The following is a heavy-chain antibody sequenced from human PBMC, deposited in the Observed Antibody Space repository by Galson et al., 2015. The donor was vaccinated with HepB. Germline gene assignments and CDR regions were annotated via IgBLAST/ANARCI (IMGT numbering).Heavy chain of an antibody. D-gene: IGHD3-22*01. CDR1: GGTFSSYA. V-gene: IGHV1-69*04. Sequence: SVKVSCKASGGTFSSYAISWVRQAPGQGLEWLGRIIPILGIANNAQKFQVRVTITADKSTSTAYMELSSLRSEDTAAYYCSRLYDSSGYYWFDPWGQGTLVTVSS. J-gene: IGHJ5*02. CDR2: IIPILGIA. CDR3: SRLYDSSGYYWFDP.